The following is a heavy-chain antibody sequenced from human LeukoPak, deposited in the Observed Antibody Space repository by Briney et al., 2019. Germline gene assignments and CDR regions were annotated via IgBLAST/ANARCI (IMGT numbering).Heavy chain of an antibody. Sequence: AGGSLRLSCAASGFTFSSYAMGWVRQAPGKGLEWVSAISGSGGSTYYADSVKGRFTISRDNSKNTLYLQMNSLRAEDTAVYYCAKYITMMVVVITGAFDYWGQGTLVTVSS. D-gene: IGHD3-22*01. J-gene: IGHJ4*02. CDR2: ISGSGGST. CDR1: GFTFSSYA. CDR3: AKYITMMVVVITGAFDY. V-gene: IGHV3-23*01.